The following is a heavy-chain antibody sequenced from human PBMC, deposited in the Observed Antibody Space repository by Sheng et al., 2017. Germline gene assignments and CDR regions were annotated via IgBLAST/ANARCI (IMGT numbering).Heavy chain of an antibody. V-gene: IGHV4-39*01. CDR2: IYYSGRH. CDR3: ARWRGGYEWFDP. CDR1: GGSISSNGYY. D-gene: IGHD5-12*01. Sequence: QLQVQESGPGLVKPSETLSLTCTVSGGSISSNGYYWGWIRQPPGRGVSGWSIYYSGRHLIQPVPQEVELPTIPTTRPTKQFSLKLSSVTAADTAVYYCARWRGGYEWFDPWGEEPVVTVSS. J-gene: IGHJ5*02.